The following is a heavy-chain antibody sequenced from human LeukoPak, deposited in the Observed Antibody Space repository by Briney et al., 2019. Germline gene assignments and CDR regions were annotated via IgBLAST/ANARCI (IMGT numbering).Heavy chain of an antibody. CDR3: ARDAYSSGWYAPHPYGMDV. CDR2: IWYDGSNK. Sequence: GGSLRLSCAASGFTFSSYGMRWVRQAPGKGLERVAVIWYDGSNKYYADSVKGRFTISRDNSKNTLYLQMNSLRAEDTAVYYCARDAYSSGWYAPHPYGMDVWGQGTTVTVSS. CDR1: GFTFSSYG. J-gene: IGHJ6*02. V-gene: IGHV3-33*01. D-gene: IGHD6-19*01.